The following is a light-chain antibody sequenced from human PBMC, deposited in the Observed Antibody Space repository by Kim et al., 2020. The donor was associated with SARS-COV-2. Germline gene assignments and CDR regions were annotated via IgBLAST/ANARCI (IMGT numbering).Light chain of an antibody. J-gene: IGKJ5*01. Sequence: EIVLTQSPGILSLSPGERATLSCRASQSVSSYLAWYQQKAGQAPRLLIYDASNRATGVPPRFSGSGSGTDFTLTISSLESEDVAIYYCQQRNNWPPITFGQGTRLEIK. CDR3: QQRNNWPPIT. CDR1: QSVSSY. V-gene: IGKV3-11*01. CDR2: DAS.